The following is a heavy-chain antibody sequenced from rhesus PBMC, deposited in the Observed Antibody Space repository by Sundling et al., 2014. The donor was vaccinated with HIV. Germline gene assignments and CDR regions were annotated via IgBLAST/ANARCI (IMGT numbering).Heavy chain of an antibody. V-gene: IGHV1-200*01. CDR1: GYTFTSYS. Sequence: QVQLVQSGAEVKKPGASVKLSCKASGYTFTSYSINWVRQAPGQGLEWMGWINPNNGNTGYTQKFQGRVTMTRDTSTSTAYMELTSLTSEDSAMYYCARFCTGSGCYGSGLDSWGQGVVVTVSS. CDR3: ARFCTGSGCYGSGLDS. CDR2: INPNNGNT. D-gene: IGHD2-21*01. J-gene: IGHJ6*01.